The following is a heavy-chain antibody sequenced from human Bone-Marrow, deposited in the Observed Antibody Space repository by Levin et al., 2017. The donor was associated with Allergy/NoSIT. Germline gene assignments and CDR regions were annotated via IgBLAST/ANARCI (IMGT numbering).Heavy chain of an antibody. CDR2: ISSSGST. D-gene: IGHD5-18*01. CDR1: GDSVSSGAYY. Sequence: NPSETLSLTCTVSGDSVSSGAYYWSWIRQHPGKGLEWLGYISSSGSTSSNPSLKSRLAMSGDSSKNQFSVTVTSVTAADTAVYYCARSRGYNNGLFDYWGQGILVTVSS. V-gene: IGHV4-31*03. J-gene: IGHJ4*02. CDR3: ARSRGYNNGLFDY.